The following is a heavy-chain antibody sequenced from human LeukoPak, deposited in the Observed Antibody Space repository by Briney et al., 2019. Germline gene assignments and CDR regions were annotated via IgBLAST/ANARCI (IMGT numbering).Heavy chain of an antibody. Sequence: GRSLRPSCAASGFTFDDYAMHWVRQAPGKGLEWVSGISWNSGSIGYADSVKGRFTISRDNAKNSLYLQMNSLRAEDTALYYCAKAPSYYYDSSGSQSWFDPWGQGTLVTVSS. V-gene: IGHV3-9*01. CDR1: GFTFDDYA. D-gene: IGHD3-22*01. J-gene: IGHJ5*02. CDR2: ISWNSGSI. CDR3: AKAPSYYYDSSGSQSWFDP.